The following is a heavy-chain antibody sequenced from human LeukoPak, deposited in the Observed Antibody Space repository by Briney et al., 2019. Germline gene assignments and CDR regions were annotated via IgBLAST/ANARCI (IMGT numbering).Heavy chain of an antibody. CDR1: GFXFSSYS. CDR3: ARIVYDSSGYIDY. J-gene: IGHJ4*02. V-gene: IGHV3-48*02. Sequence: GGSLRLSCVASGFXFSSYSINWVRQAPGKGLEWVSYISSSSSTIYYADSVKGRFTISRDNAKKSLYLQMNSLRDEDTAVYYCARIVYDSSGYIDYWGQGSLVTVSS. D-gene: IGHD3-22*01. CDR2: ISSSSSTI.